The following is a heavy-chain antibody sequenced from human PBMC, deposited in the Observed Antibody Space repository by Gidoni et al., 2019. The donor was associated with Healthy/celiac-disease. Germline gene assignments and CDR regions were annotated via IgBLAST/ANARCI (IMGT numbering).Heavy chain of an antibody. D-gene: IGHD2-21*01. CDR3: ARDHSPNGMDV. CDR2: ISSSSSYI. Sequence: EVQLVESGGGLVKPGGSLRLSCAASGFTFSSYSMNWVRQDPGKGLEWVSSISSSSSYIYYADSVKGRFIISRDNAKNSLYLQMNSLRAEDTAVYYCARDHSPNGMDVWGQGTTVTVSS. J-gene: IGHJ6*02. CDR1: GFTFSSYS. V-gene: IGHV3-21*01.